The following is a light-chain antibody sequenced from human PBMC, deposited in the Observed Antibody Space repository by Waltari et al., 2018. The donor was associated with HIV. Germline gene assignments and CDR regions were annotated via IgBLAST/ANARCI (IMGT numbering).Light chain of an antibody. CDR3: MIWHSSAWV. CDR1: SGINVGGYR. J-gene: IGLJ2*01. Sequence: QAVLTQPASLSASPGASASLTCTLRSGINVGGYRMHWYQQKPGSPPQFLLKYNSDSDKQQGSGVPSRFSGSKNASANAGLLLISGLQSEDEADYYCMIWHSSAWVFGGGTKLTVL. CDR2: YNSDSDK. V-gene: IGLV5-45*01.